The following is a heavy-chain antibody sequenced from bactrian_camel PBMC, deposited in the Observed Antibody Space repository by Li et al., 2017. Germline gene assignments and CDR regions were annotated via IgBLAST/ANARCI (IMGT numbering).Heavy chain of an antibody. V-gene: IGHV3S29*01. CDR1: KYASNRDC. CDR3: AARRSVGLCSFGNDDY. CDR2: IYMAGRRS. Sequence: QLVESGGGSVQAGGSLRLSCAVEKYASNRDCLGWFRQALGKEHEGVATIYMAGRRSDYGNSVKGRFTISQNSAKNTLYLQMNSLKLEDTAVYVCAARRSVGLCSFGNDDYWGQGTQVTVS. J-gene: IGHJ4*01. D-gene: IGHD2*01.